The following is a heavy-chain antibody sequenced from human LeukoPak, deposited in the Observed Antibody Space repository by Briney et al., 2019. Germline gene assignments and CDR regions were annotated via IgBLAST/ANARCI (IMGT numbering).Heavy chain of an antibody. CDR3: TTRGGDTGYSSGWYVRPFDY. V-gene: IGHV3-15*01. CDR1: GFTFSNAW. D-gene: IGHD6-19*01. J-gene: IGHJ4*02. CDR2: IKSKTDGGTT. Sequence: PGGSLRLSCAASGFTFSNAWMSWVRQAPGKGLEWVGRIKSKTDGGTTDYAAPVKGRFTISRDDSKNTLYLQMNSLKTEDTAVYYCTTRGGDTGYSSGWYVRPFDYWGQGTLVTVSS.